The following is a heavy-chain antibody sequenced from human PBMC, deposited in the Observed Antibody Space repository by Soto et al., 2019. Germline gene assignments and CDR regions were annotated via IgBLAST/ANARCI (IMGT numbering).Heavy chain of an antibody. CDR1: GGCISNRGDY. V-gene: IGHV4-39*02. CDR2: IYNSGST. Sequence: SETLSLTCTVSGGCISNRGDYWGWIRQPPGKGLEWIGIIYNSGSTYYNPSPKSRVTISVDTSKNHFSLKLSSVTAADAAVYYCARLRDPYYDILTGYYPDYWGQGALVTVSS. CDR3: ARLRDPYYDILTGYYPDY. J-gene: IGHJ4*02. D-gene: IGHD3-9*01.